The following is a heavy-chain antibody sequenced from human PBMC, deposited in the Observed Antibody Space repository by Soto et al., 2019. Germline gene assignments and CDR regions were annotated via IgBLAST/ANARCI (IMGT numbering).Heavy chain of an antibody. CDR3: ENTEIVVVVTEAFDI. D-gene: IGHD2-21*02. V-gene: IGHV3-23*01. J-gene: IGHJ3*02. CDR2: ISGSGGST. Sequence: GFLRLSYAAAGFSFSSYAMGWVRQAPGKGLEWVSAISGSGGSTYYADSVKGRFTISRDNSKNTLYLQMNSLRAEDTAVYYCENTEIVVVVTEAFDIWGQGTMVTVSS. CDR1: GFSFSSYA.